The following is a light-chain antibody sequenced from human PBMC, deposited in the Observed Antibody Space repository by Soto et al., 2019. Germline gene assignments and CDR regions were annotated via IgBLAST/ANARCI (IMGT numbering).Light chain of an antibody. CDR3: AAWDDSLNIWV. V-gene: IGLV1-47*01. CDR1: SSNIGSNY. J-gene: IGLJ3*02. CDR2: RND. Sequence: QSVLTQPPSASGTPGQRVTVSCSGSSSNIGSNYIYWYQFLPGTAPKLLIYRNDQRPSGVPGRFSGSKSGASASLAIIGLRSADEADYYCAAWDDSLNIWVFGGGTKLTVL.